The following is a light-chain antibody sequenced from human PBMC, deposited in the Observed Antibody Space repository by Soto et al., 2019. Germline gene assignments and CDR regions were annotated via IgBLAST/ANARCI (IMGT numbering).Light chain of an antibody. Sequence: VLTQSPDTLSLSGGERASLFCGASQSISSNFLAWYQQKPGQAPRLLIYNASTRATGVPDRFSGSGSGTHFTLTITRLEPEDFAIYICQNYNLSFGPGTKVDIK. CDR3: QNYNLS. CDR2: NAS. V-gene: IGKV3-20*01. J-gene: IGKJ3*01. CDR1: QSISSNF.